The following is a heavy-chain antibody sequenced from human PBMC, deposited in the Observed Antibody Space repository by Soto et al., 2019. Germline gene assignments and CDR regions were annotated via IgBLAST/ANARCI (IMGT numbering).Heavy chain of an antibody. V-gene: IGHV3-48*03. CDR3: ARGYCTSSACHWNFDY. CDR1: GFTFSSYE. J-gene: IGHJ4*02. Sequence: GGSLRLSCAASGFTFSSYEINWVRQAPGKGLEWVSDITSTGSTRYYADSVKGRFTISRDNAKNSLYLQMNSLRAEDTAVYYCARGYCTSSACHWNFDYWGQGTLVTVSS. CDR2: ITSTGSTR. D-gene: IGHD2-8*02.